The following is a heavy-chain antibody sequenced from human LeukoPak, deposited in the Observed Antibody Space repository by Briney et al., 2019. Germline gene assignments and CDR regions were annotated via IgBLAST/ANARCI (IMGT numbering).Heavy chain of an antibody. D-gene: IGHD1-26*01. J-gene: IGHJ4*02. Sequence: GGSLRLSCAASGFTFSSYAMHWVRQAPGKGLEWVAVISYDVGKKYYADSVKGRFTISRDNSKNTLYLQMNSLRAEDTAVYYCASVPWYSGSYLDYWGQGTLVTVSS. CDR3: ASVPWYSGSYLDY. V-gene: IGHV3-30*04. CDR1: GFTFSSYA. CDR2: ISYDVGKK.